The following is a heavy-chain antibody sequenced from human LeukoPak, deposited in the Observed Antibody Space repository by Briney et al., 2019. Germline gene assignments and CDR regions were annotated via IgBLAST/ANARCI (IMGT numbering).Heavy chain of an antibody. Sequence: PSETLSLTCTVSGNSLSSGSYYWSWIRQPTGKGLEWIGRIYTSGSPNYNPSLKSRVTISVDTSKNQFSLKLSSVTAADKAVYYCARLWFGELWGDHMDWGKGTLVTVSS. CDR3: ARLWFGELWGDHMD. J-gene: IGHJ4*02. CDR1: GNSLSSGSYY. CDR2: IYTSGSP. V-gene: IGHV4-61*02. D-gene: IGHD3-10*01.